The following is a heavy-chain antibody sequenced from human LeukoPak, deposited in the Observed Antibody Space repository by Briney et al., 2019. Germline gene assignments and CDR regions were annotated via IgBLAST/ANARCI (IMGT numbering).Heavy chain of an antibody. CDR2: IGAGGTFT. CDR1: RFTFSSYA. D-gene: IGHD1-26*01. Sequence: GGSLRLSCTASRFTFSSYAMNWVRQAPGKGLEWVSGIGAGGTFTYYADSVKGRFTISRDNSRNTLYLQMNSLRADDTAVYYCAKGARWELPLDYWGQGTLVTVSS. V-gene: IGHV3-23*01. CDR3: AKGARWELPLDY. J-gene: IGHJ4*02.